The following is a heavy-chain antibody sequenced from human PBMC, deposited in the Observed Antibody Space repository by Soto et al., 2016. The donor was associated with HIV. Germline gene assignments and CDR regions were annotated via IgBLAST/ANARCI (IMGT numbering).Heavy chain of an antibody. Sequence: EVQLVESGGGLVKPGGSLRLSCAASGFTFSSYSMNWVRQAPGKGLEWVSSISSSSSYIYYADSVKGRFTISRDNAKNSLYLQMNSLRAEDTAVYYCARADEDAEYSSSWYVAFRGRPFDYVGQGTWSPS. CDR3: ARADEDAEYSSSWYVAFRGRPFDY. J-gene: IGHJ4*02. CDR2: ISSSSSYI. D-gene: IGHD6-13*01. V-gene: IGHV3-21*01. CDR1: GFTFSSYS.